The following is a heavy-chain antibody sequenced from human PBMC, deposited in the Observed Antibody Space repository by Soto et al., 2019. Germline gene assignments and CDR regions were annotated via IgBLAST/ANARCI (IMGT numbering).Heavy chain of an antibody. CDR1: GYSFTNFW. Sequence: GESLKISCKGSGYSFTNFWIGWVRQMPGKGLEWMGIIYPGDSETRYSPPFQGQVTISADTSITTAYLQWSSLRASDTAMYYCARLRGREGYLSDYWGQGTLVTVS. CDR2: IYPGDSET. J-gene: IGHJ4*02. D-gene: IGHD5-12*01. CDR3: ARLRGREGYLSDY. V-gene: IGHV5-51*01.